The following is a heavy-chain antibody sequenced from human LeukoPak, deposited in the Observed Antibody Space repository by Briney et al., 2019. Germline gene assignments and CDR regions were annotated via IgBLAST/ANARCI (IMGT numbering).Heavy chain of an antibody. CDR2: IYHNGNT. J-gene: IGHJ4*02. Sequence: PSETLSLTCTVSGGSISSYYWSWIRQPPGKGLQWIGEIYHNGNTNYNPSLKSRVTISVDRSKNQFSLKLTSLTAADTAVYFCARGPIETGNGHIPYGSWGQGALVTVSS. D-gene: IGHD3-10*01. CDR1: GGSISSYY. V-gene: IGHV4-59*12. CDR3: ARGPIETGNGHIPYGS.